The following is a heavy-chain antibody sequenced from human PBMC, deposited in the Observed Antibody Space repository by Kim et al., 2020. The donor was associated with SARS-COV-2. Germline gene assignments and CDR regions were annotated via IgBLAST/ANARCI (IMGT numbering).Heavy chain of an antibody. Sequence: YADSVKGRFTISRDNSKNTRYLQMNNLRAEDTAVYYCARSDSVYSPFDYWGQGTLVTVSS. CDR3: ARSDSVYSPFDY. V-gene: IGHV3-30*01. J-gene: IGHJ4*02. D-gene: IGHD2-15*01.